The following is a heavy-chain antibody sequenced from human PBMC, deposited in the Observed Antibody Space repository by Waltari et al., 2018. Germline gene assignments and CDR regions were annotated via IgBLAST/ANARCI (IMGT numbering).Heavy chain of an antibody. D-gene: IGHD6-13*01. Sequence: QVQLQQWGAGLLKPSETLSLTCAVYGGSFSGYCWSWIRQPPGKGLEWIGEINHSGITNYNPSLKSRVTTSVDTSKNQFSLKLSSATAADTAVYYCARGRKTRIAAAGTGKYYYYGMDVWGQGTTVTVSS. V-gene: IGHV4-34*01. CDR1: GGSFSGYC. CDR2: INHSGIT. CDR3: ARGRKTRIAAAGTGKYYYYGMDV. J-gene: IGHJ6*02.